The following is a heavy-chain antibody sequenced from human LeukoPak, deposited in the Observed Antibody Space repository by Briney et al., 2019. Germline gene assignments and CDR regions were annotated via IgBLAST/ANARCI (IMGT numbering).Heavy chain of an antibody. Sequence: PGGSLRLSCAASGFTFGTYAMNWVRQAPGKGLDWVSYISGSSSTIYYADSVKGRFTISRDNAKNSLYLQMNSLRAEDTAVYYCARVILRNPDVWGQGTTVTVSS. CDR2: ISGSSSTI. D-gene: IGHD1-14*01. CDR1: GFTFGTYA. V-gene: IGHV3-48*04. CDR3: ARVILRNPDV. J-gene: IGHJ6*02.